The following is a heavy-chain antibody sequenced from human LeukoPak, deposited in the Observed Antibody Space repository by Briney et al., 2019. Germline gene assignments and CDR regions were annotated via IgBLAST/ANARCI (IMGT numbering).Heavy chain of an antibody. Sequence: SETLSLTCAVYGGSFSGYYWSWIRQPPGKGLEWIGEINHSGNTNYNPSLKSRVTISVDTSKNQFSLKLSSVTAADTAVYYCARVSAYFPSTQPPYWGQGTLVTVSS. CDR1: GGSFSGYY. D-gene: IGHD2/OR15-2a*01. CDR3: ARVSAYFPSTQPPY. V-gene: IGHV4-34*01. CDR2: INHSGNT. J-gene: IGHJ4*02.